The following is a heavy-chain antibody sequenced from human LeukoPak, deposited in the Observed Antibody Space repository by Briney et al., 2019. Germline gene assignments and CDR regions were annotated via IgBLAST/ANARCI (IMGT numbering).Heavy chain of an antibody. CDR2: IYYSGST. J-gene: IGHJ4*02. CDR1: GRSISSYY. Sequence: SETLSLTCTVSGRSISSYYWSWIRQPPGKGLEWIGYIYYSGSTNYNPSLKSRVTISVDTSMNQFSLKLNSVTAADTAVYYCASYVSRGLFDYWGQGTLVTVSS. CDR3: ASYVSRGLFDY. D-gene: IGHD3-22*01. V-gene: IGHV4-59*01.